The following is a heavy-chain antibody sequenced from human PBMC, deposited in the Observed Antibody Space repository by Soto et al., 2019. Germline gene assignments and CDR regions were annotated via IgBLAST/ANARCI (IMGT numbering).Heavy chain of an antibody. Sequence: GSGPTLVNPTQTLTLTCTFSGSSLSTSGMCVSWIRQPPGKALEWLARIDWDDDKYYSTSLKTRLTISKDTSKNQVVLTMTNMDPVDTATYYCARGDSSGWYDWFDPWGQGTLVTVSS. V-gene: IGHV2-70*11. CDR1: GSSLSTSGMC. CDR2: IDWDDDK. D-gene: IGHD6-19*01. J-gene: IGHJ5*02. CDR3: ARGDSSGWYDWFDP.